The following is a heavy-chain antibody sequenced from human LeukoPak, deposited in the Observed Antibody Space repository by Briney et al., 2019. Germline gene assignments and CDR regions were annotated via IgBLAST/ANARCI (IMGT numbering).Heavy chain of an antibody. D-gene: IGHD3-16*01. CDR3: ARGLRVWGSYQRYRGLIY. Sequence: PSETLSLTCAVYGGSFSGYYWSWLRQPPGKGLEWIGEINHSGSTNYNPSLKGRVTISVDTSKNQFSLKLSSVTAADTAVYYCARGLRVWGSYQRYRGLIYWGQGTLVTVSS. CDR1: GGSFSGYY. J-gene: IGHJ4*02. CDR2: INHSGST. V-gene: IGHV4-34*01.